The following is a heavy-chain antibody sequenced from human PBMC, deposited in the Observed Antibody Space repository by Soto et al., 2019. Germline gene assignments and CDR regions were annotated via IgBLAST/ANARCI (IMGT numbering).Heavy chain of an antibody. D-gene: IGHD3-3*01. V-gene: IGHV4-59*08. CDR3: ARPLTIFGVVMANWFDP. CDR1: GGSISSYY. Sequence: PSETLSLTCTVSGGSISSYYWSWIRQPPGKGLEWIGYIYYSGSTNYNPSLKSRVTISVDTSKNQFSLKLSSVTAADTAVYYCARPLTIFGVVMANWFDPWGQGPLVTVPP. CDR2: IYYSGST. J-gene: IGHJ5*02.